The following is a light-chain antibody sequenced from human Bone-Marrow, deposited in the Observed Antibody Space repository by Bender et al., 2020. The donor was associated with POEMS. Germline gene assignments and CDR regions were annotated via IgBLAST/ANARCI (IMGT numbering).Light chain of an antibody. CDR2: TDV. J-gene: IGLJ2*01. CDR3: QSLDSNGPYVI. V-gene: IGLV3-25*03. CDR1: ELANQF. Sequence: SYELTQPPSVSVSPGQTATITCSGDELANQFTYWYQQKAGQAPLLLIYTDVKRPSGVPERFSGSTSGTTATLTISEVQAEDEADYYCQSLDSNGPYVIFGGGTRVTV.